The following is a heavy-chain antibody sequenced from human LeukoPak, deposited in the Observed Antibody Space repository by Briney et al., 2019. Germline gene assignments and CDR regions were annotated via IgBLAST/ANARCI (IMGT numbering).Heavy chain of an antibody. CDR2: ISDDSSTK. CDR1: GFTFSNQG. Sequence: PGGSLRLSCVVSGFTFSNQGMNWVRQAPGKGLECVAYISDDSSTKYYTDSVKGRFTISRDNSENTLYLQMNSLRAEDTAVYYCARDLPDSMVRGTSPWGYGMDVWGQGTTVTVSS. CDR3: ARDLPDSMVRGTSPWGYGMDV. V-gene: IGHV3-48*01. D-gene: IGHD3-10*01. J-gene: IGHJ6*02.